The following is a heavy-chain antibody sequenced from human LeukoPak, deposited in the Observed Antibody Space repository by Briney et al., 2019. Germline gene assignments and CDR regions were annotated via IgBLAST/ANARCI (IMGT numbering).Heavy chain of an antibody. D-gene: IGHD2-21*01. CDR2: IIPILGIA. J-gene: IGHJ6*02. Sequence: SVKVSCKASGGTFSSYAISWVRQAPGQGLEWMGRIIPILGIANYAQKFQGRVTITADKSTSTAYMELSSLRSDDTAVYYCARSRHIYYYGMDVWGQGTTVTVSS. CDR1: GGTFSSYA. CDR3: ARSRHIYYYGMDV. V-gene: IGHV1-69*04.